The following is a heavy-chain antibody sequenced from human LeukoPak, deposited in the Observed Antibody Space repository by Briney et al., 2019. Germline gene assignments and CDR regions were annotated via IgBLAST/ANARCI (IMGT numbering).Heavy chain of an antibody. CDR1: GFTFSDYY. D-gene: IGHD6-19*01. V-gene: IGHV3-11*06. CDR3: TRVVSVASYYFDY. Sequence: GGSLRLSCAASGFTFSDYYMSWIRQAPGKGLEWISYISSSSSYTLYADSVKGRFTISRDNAKNSLYLQMNSLRAEDTAVYYCTRVVSVASYYFDYLGQGTLVSVSS. CDR2: ISSSSSYT. J-gene: IGHJ4*02.